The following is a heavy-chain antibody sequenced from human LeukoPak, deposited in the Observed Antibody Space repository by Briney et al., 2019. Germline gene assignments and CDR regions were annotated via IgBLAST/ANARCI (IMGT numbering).Heavy chain of an antibody. D-gene: IGHD3-22*01. CDR1: GYSISSGYY. CDR3: ARETGDYDSSGYYLSLQYWYFDL. CDR2: FYRREST. J-gene: IGHJ2*01. Sequence: SETLSLTCTVSGYSISSGYYWGWLRPPPGKGLERLWSFYRRESTYYNPSLKPRLTIPVDTYKHPFSVKQRSETAAHAAVYFCARETGDYDSSGYYLSLQYWYFDLWGRGTLVTVSS. V-gene: IGHV4-38-2*02.